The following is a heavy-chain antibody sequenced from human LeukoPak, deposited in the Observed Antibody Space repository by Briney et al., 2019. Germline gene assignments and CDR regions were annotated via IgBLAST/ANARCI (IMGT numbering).Heavy chain of an antibody. CDR1: GGSISSGSYY. CDR2: IYISGST. CDR3: ARARLETSYGYYFDY. J-gene: IGHJ4*02. D-gene: IGHD5-12*01. Sequence: SQTLSLTCTVSGGSISSGSYYWSWIRQPAGKGLEWIGRIYISGSTNYNPSLKSRVTISVDTSKNQFSLKLSSVTAADTAVYYCARARLETSYGYYFDYWGQGTLVTVSS. V-gene: IGHV4-61*02.